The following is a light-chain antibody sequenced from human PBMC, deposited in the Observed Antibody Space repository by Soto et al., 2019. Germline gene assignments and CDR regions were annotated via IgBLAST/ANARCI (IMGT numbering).Light chain of an antibody. CDR1: QSVSSY. J-gene: IGKJ1*01. V-gene: IGKV3-11*01. Sequence: EIVLTQSPGTLSLSPCERATLSCRASQSVSSYLAWYQQKPGQAPRLLIYDASNRATGIPARFSGSGSGTDFTLTISSLEPEDFAVYYCQQRSNWWTFGQGTKVDIK. CDR2: DAS. CDR3: QQRSNWWT.